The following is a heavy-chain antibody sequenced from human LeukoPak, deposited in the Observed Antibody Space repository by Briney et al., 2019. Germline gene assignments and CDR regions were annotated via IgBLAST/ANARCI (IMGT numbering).Heavy chain of an antibody. CDR3: ARGSYYDSFDY. D-gene: IGHD3-22*01. CDR1: GYSISSGYF. CDR2: ASHSGPT. J-gene: IGHJ4*02. V-gene: IGHV4-38-2*02. Sequence: SETLSLTCTVSGYSISSGYFWAWIRQPPGQGLEWIGNASHSGPTYYNPSLNSRVTISINAPKNQFSLKLTSVTAAVTAVYYCARGSYYDSFDYWGQGALVTVSS.